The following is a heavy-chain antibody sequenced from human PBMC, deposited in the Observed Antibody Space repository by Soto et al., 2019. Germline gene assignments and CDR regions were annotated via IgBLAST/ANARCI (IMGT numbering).Heavy chain of an antibody. D-gene: IGHD6-13*01. J-gene: IGHJ4*02. V-gene: IGHV3-33*01. CDR1: GFTLSSYG. Sequence: QVQLVESGGGVVQPGGSWRLSCVASGFTLSSYGRHGVRQAPGKGREWVAVIWYDGSNKYYPDSVKGRFTISRDNSKNTLYLQMNSLRAEDTAVYYCARVSIAAAYDYWGQGTLVTVSS. CDR3: ARVSIAAAYDY. CDR2: IWYDGSNK.